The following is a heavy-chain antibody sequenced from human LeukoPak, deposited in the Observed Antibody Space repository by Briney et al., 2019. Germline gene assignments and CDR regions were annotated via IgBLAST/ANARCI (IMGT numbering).Heavy chain of an antibody. CDR3: ASGAESGSPDY. V-gene: IGHV4-39*07. CDR2: IYYSGST. Sequence: SETLSLTCTVSGGSISSSSYYWGWIRQPPGKGLEWIGSIYYSGSTYYNPSLKSRVTISVDTSKNQFSLKLSSVTAADTAVYYCASGAESGSPDYWGQGTLVTVSS. D-gene: IGHD1-26*01. CDR1: GGSISSSSYY. J-gene: IGHJ4*02.